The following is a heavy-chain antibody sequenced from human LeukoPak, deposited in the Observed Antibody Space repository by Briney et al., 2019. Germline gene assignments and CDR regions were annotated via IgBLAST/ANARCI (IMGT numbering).Heavy chain of an antibody. V-gene: IGHV4-61*02. J-gene: IGHJ2*01. CDR1: GVSISSGSYY. CDR3: ARQYSDILTGYHRGELYWYFDL. CDR2: IYSSGST. D-gene: IGHD3-9*01. Sequence: SETLSLTCTVSGVSISSGSYYWSWIRQPAGKGLEWIVRIYSSGSTNYNPSLKSRVTISLDTSKNQFSLKLSSVTAADRAVYYCARQYSDILTGYHRGELYWYFDLWGRGTLVTVSS.